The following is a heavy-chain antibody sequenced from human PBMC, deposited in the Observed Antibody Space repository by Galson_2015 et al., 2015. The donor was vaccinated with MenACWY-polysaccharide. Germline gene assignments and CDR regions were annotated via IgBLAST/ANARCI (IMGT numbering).Heavy chain of an antibody. CDR3: ARDPGSGSPNYFDY. CDR2: ISGYDGHT. V-gene: IGHV1-18*01. D-gene: IGHD3-10*01. CDR1: GYTFTSFG. J-gene: IGHJ4*02. Sequence: SVKVSCKASGYTFTSFGISWVRQAPGQGLEWMGWISGYDGHTNYAQKFQGRVTMTTDTSTSTAYMELRSLRSDDTAVYYCARDPGSGSPNYFDYWGQGTLVTVSS.